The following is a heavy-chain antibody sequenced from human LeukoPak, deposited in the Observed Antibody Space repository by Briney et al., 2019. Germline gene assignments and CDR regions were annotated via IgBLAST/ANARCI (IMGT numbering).Heavy chain of an antibody. CDR2: ISSSSSTI. CDR1: GFTFSSYS. Sequence: GGSLRLSCAASGFTFSSYSMNWVRQAPGKGLEWVSYISSSSSTIYYADSVKGRFTISRDNAKNSLYLQMNSLRAEDTAVYYCARGWEYFDYWGQGTLVTVSS. CDR3: ARGWEYFDY. D-gene: IGHD1-26*01. J-gene: IGHJ4*02. V-gene: IGHV3-48*04.